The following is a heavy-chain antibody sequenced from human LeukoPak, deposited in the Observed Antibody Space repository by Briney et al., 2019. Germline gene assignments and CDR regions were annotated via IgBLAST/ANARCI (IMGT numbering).Heavy chain of an antibody. Sequence: SETLSLTCTVSGSSISSDYYWGWVRQPPGKGLEWIGSIKHRGRSYYNPSLKSRVTISVDTSKNQFSLQLSSVTAADTAVYYCARVVGATSIDYWGQGILVTVSS. V-gene: IGHV4-38-2*02. CDR1: GSSISSDYY. D-gene: IGHD2-15*01. CDR2: IKHRGRS. CDR3: ARVVGATSIDY. J-gene: IGHJ4*02.